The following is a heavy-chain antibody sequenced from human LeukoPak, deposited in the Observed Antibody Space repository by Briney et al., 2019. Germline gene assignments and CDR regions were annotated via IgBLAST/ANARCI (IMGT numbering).Heavy chain of an antibody. CDR2: ISSSSTTI. V-gene: IGHV3-48*04. Sequence: GGSLRLSCEASKFTFSLYNMNWVRQAPGKGLEWVSYISSSSTTIYYADSVKGRFTISRDNAQNSLYLQMNSLRVGDTAVYYCSRDYSASGSLDSWGQGTLVTVSS. CDR3: SRDYSASGSLDS. CDR1: KFTFSLYN. J-gene: IGHJ4*02. D-gene: IGHD3-10*01.